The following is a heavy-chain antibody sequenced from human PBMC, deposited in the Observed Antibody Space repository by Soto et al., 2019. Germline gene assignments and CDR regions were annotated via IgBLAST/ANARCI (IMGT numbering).Heavy chain of an antibody. J-gene: IGHJ6*02. Sequence: GGSLRLSCTASEFAFSSYGMSWVHQAPGKGLEWVSVIYSGGSTYYADSVKGRFTISRDNSKNTLYLQMNSLRAEDTAVYYCARVMGDGYNYQYSYYCMDVWGQGTTVTAP. CDR2: IYSGGST. CDR1: EFAFSSYG. V-gene: IGHV3-53*01. D-gene: IGHD5-12*01. CDR3: ARVMGDGYNYQYSYYCMDV.